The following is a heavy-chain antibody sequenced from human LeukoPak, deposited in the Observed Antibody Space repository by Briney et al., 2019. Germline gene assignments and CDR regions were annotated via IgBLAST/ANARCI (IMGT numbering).Heavy chain of an antibody. J-gene: IGHJ4*02. Sequence: PEGSLRLSCAASGLTFSSYAMSWVRQAPGKGLEWVSAISGSGVTTYYADSVKGRFTISRDNSKNTLYLQMNSLRDEDTAVYNCAKHLGYTGSQMDYWGQGTLVTVSS. CDR1: GLTFSSYA. CDR2: ISGSGVTT. D-gene: IGHD6-13*01. CDR3: AKHLGYTGSQMDY. V-gene: IGHV3-23*01.